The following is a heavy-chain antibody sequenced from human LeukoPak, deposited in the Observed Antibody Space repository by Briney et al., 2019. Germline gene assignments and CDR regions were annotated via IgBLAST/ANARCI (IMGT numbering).Heavy chain of an antibody. CDR3: ARDHGGSWYGLDY. J-gene: IGHJ4*02. CDR2: INPSGGST. V-gene: IGHV1-46*01. D-gene: IGHD6-13*01. CDR1: GYTLTELS. Sequence: ASVKVSCKVSGYTLTELSMHWVRQAPGQGLEWMGIINPSGGSTSYAQKFQGRVTMTRDTSTSTVYMELSSLRSEDTAVYYCARDHGGSWYGLDYWGQGTLVTVSS.